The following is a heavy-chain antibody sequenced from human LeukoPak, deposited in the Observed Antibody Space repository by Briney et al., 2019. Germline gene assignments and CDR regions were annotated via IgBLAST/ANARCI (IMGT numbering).Heavy chain of an antibody. CDR2: ISSSGSSI. D-gene: IGHD5/OR15-5a*01. Sequence: PGGSLRLSCAASGFTFSSHEMNWVRQAPGKGLEWVSYISSSGSSIYYADSVKGRFTISRDNAKNSVYLQMNSLRAEDTAVYYCARVYDGFDYWGQGTLVTVSS. CDR1: GFTFSSHE. CDR3: ARVYDGFDY. V-gene: IGHV3-48*03. J-gene: IGHJ4*02.